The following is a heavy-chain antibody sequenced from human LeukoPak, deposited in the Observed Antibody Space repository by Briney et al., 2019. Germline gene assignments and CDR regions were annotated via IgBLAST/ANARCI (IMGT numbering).Heavy chain of an antibody. CDR2: MNPNSGNT. J-gene: IGHJ4*02. D-gene: IGHD3-10*01. V-gene: IGHV1-8*03. CDR3: ARGSRRAMVRVYFGY. CDR1: GYTFTGYY. Sequence: ASVKVSCKASGYTFTGYYMHWVRQATGQGLEWMGWMNPNSGNTGYAQKFQGRVTITRNTSISTAYMELSSLRSEDTAVYYCARGSRRAMVRVYFGYWGQGTLVTVSS.